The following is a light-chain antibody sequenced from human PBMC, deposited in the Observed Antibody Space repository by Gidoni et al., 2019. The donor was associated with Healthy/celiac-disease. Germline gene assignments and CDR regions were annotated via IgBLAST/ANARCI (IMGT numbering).Light chain of an antibody. CDR3: QQYYSTPPT. CDR1: QSVLYSSNNKNY. J-gene: IGKJ1*01. V-gene: IGKV4-1*01. CDR2: WAS. Sequence: DIVMTQSPDYLAVSLGERATINCKSSQSVLYSSNNKNYLAWYQQKPGQPPKLLIYWASTRESGVPDRFSGSGSGTDFTLTISSLQAEDGAVYYCQQYYSTPPTFGQXTKVEIK.